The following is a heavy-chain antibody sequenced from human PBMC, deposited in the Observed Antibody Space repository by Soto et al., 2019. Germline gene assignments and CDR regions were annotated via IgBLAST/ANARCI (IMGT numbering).Heavy chain of an antibody. J-gene: IGHJ4*02. D-gene: IGHD4-17*01. Sequence: VQLVESGGGVVQPGRSLRLSCAASGFPFSRYGMHCFRQAPGKGLEWVAVIWYDGSKKYYADSVKGRFTISRDNSKNTLYLQMNSLRAEDTAVYYCARVFYGDSHFDYWGQGTLVTVSS. CDR2: IWYDGSKK. CDR3: ARVFYGDSHFDY. V-gene: IGHV3-33*01. CDR1: GFPFSRYG.